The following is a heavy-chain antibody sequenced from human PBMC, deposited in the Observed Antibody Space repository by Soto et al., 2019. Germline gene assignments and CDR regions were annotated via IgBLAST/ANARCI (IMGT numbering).Heavy chain of an antibody. D-gene: IGHD3-22*01. CDR1: GFTLSNYG. Sequence: GGSLRLSCAASGFTLSNYGMHWVRQAPGKGLDWVAVMWSDGTTKFYADSVKGRFTLSRDNSKNTLYLQMDSLRAEDTAVYYCASDPYDNSGSYFNATLDYWGQGILVTVSS. CDR2: MWSDGTTK. CDR3: ASDPYDNSGSYFNATLDY. V-gene: IGHV3-33*01. J-gene: IGHJ4*02.